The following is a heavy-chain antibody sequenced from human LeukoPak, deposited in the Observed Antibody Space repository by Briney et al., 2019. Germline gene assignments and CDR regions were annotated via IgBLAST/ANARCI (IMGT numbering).Heavy chain of an antibody. J-gene: IGHJ5*02. CDR1: GYSISSGYY. CDR3: GRHGLGYYGSGHNWFDP. CDR2: IYHSGST. V-gene: IGHV4-38-2*02. D-gene: IGHD3-10*01. Sequence: SETLSLTCTVSGYSISSGYYWGWIRQPPGKGLEWIGSIYHSGSTYYNPSLKSRVTISVDTSKNQFSLKLRSVTAADTAVYYCGRHGLGYYGSGHNWFDPWGQGTLVTVSS.